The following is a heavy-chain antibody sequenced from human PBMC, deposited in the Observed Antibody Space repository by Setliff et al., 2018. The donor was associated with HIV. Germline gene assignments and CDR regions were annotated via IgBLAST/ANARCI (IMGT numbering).Heavy chain of an antibody. D-gene: IGHD3-3*01. CDR1: GGSISSSTAY. V-gene: IGHV4-39*07. CDR3: ARQEDNFWSGYPNWFDP. J-gene: IGHJ5*02. Sequence: LSLTCTVSGGSISSSTAYWGWIRQPPGKGLEWIGSIYLSGNTYYNPSLKSRVTISLDTSKNQFSLRLNSVTAADTAVYYCARQEDNFWSGYPNWFDPWGQGTLVTVS. CDR2: IYLSGNT.